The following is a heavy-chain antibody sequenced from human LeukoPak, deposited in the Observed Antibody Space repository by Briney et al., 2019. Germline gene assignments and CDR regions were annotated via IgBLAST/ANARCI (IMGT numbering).Heavy chain of an antibody. D-gene: IGHD4-11*01. CDR3: ARDGGYSNFDY. Sequence: GSLRLSCAASGFTFSNYWMSWVRQAPGKGLEWAANMKEDGSEKNYVASVKGRFTISRDNAQDSLYLQMNSLRAEDTAVYYCARDGGYSNFDYWGQGTLVTVSS. CDR2: MKEDGSEK. J-gene: IGHJ4*02. CDR1: GFTFSNYW. V-gene: IGHV3-7*01.